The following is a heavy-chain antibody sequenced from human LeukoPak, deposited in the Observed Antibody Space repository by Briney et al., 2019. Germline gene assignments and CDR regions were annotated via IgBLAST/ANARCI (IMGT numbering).Heavy chain of an antibody. CDR1: GFTFSDFW. CDR2: IKQDGSEK. Sequence: PGGSLRLSCAASGFTFSDFWMNWVRQAPGKGLEWVASIKQDGSEKYYVDSVKGRFSISRGNAKNSLHLQMNSLSAEDTAVYYCARDHTVDGLIFDYWGQGILVTVSS. CDR3: ARDHTVDGLIFDY. J-gene: IGHJ4*02. D-gene: IGHD6-19*01. V-gene: IGHV3-7*01.